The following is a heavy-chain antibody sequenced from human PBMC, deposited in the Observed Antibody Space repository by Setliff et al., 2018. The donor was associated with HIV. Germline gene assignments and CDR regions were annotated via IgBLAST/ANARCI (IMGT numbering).Heavy chain of an antibody. V-gene: IGHV4-39*07. CDR3: ARGAPYCNHGICHLFDY. CDR1: GGSISSSRYF. CDR2: LSYSGRA. Sequence: SETLSLTCSVSGGSISSSRYFWGWIRQPPGKGLEWIGSLSYSGRAKYNPSLKSRLTISVDTSKNQFSLRLSSVTAADTAVYYCARGAPYCNHGICHLFDYWGHGNLVTVSS. D-gene: IGHD2-8*01. J-gene: IGHJ4*01.